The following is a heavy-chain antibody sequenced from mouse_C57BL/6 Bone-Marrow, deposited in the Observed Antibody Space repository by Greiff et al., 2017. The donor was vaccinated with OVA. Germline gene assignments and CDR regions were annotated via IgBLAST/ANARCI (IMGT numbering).Heavy chain of an antibody. CDR1: GYTFTGYW. J-gene: IGHJ3*01. V-gene: IGHV1-9*01. CDR3: ARSPLYDGYLGWFAY. D-gene: IGHD2-3*01. CDR2: ILPGSGST. Sequence: VQRVESGAELLKPGASVKLSCKATGYTFTGYWIEWVKQRPGHGLEWIGEILPGSGSTNYNEKFKGKATFTADTSSNTAYMQLSSLTTEDSAIYYCARSPLYDGYLGWFAYWGQGTLVTVSA.